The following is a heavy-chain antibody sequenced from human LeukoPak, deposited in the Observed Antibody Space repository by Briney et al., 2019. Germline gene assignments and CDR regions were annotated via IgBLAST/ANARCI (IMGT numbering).Heavy chain of an antibody. CDR3: ARGAYCTSTSCPEGFDY. Sequence: ASVKVSCKASGYTFTNYGISWVRQAPGQGLEWMGWISAYNGNTNYAQKLQGRVTMTTDTSTSTAYMELSRLRSDDTAVYYCARGAYCTSTSCPEGFDYWGQGTLVTVSS. CDR1: GYTFTNYG. V-gene: IGHV1-18*01. CDR2: ISAYNGNT. D-gene: IGHD2-2*01. J-gene: IGHJ4*02.